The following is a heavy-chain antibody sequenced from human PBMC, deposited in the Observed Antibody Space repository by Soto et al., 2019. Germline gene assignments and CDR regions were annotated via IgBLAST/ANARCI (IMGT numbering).Heavy chain of an antibody. D-gene: IGHD6-6*01. CDR1: GFTFSSYG. V-gene: IGHV3-30*18. CDR3: AKYSSKQLADY. CDR2: ISYDGSNK. Sequence: PGGSLRLSCAASGFTFSSYGMHWVRQAPGKGLEWVAVISYDGSNKYYADSVKGRFTISRDNSKNTLYLQMNSLRAEDTAVYYCAKYSSKQLADYWGQGTLVTVSS. J-gene: IGHJ4*02.